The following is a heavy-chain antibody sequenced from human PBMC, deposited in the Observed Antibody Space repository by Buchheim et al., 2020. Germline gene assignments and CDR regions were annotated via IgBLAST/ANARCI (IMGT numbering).Heavy chain of an antibody. V-gene: IGHV4-31*03. D-gene: IGHD3-10*01. CDR1: GDSMERGGFY. CDR3: ARGTPRYYFDF. J-gene: IGHJ4*02. Sequence: QVQLQESGPGLVKPSQTLSLTCTASGDSMERGGFYWNWIRQHPGMGLEFIGYMYNSGSTYFNPSLRSRVTISADTSKNQFSLKLSSVTAADTAVYFCARGTPRYYFDFWGQGTL. CDR2: MYNSGST.